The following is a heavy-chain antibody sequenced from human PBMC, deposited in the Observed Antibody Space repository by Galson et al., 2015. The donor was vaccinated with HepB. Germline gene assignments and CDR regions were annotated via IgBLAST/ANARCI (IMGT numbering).Heavy chain of an antibody. D-gene: IGHD3-10*01. V-gene: IGHV3-74*01. Sequence: SLRLSCAASGFTFSSYWMHWVRQAPGKGLVWVSRINSDGSSTSYADSVKGRFTISRDNAKNTLYLQMNSLRAEDTAVYYCASEWGGEDYYYGMDVWGQGTTVTVSS. CDR1: GFTFSSYW. J-gene: IGHJ6*02. CDR3: ASEWGGEDYYYGMDV. CDR2: INSDGSST.